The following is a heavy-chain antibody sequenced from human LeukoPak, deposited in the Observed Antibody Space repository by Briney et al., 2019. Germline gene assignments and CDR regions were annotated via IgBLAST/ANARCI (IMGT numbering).Heavy chain of an antibody. D-gene: IGHD6-6*01. V-gene: IGHV3-30*03. Sequence: GGSLRLSCAASGFTFSSYGMHWVRQAPGKGLEWVAVISYDGSNKYYADSVKGRFTISRDNSKNTLYLQMNSLRAEDTAVYYCARGLYSNSPWGQGTLVTVSS. J-gene: IGHJ4*02. CDR1: GFTFSSYG. CDR3: ARGLYSNSP. CDR2: ISYDGSNK.